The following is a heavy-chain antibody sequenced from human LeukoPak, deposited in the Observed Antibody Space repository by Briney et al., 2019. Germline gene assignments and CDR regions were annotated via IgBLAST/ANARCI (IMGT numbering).Heavy chain of an antibody. Sequence: ASVNVSCKTSGYTFTRYGISWVRQAPGQGLEWMSWISGYNGDTNYVEKFEGRVTMTTDTSTSTAYLELRNLTPDDTAVYYCARDWGAPHTLNFDSWGQGTQVIVSS. CDR1: GYTFTRYG. CDR2: ISGYNGDT. CDR3: ARDWGAPHTLNFDS. D-gene: IGHD1-26*01. J-gene: IGHJ4*02. V-gene: IGHV1-18*01.